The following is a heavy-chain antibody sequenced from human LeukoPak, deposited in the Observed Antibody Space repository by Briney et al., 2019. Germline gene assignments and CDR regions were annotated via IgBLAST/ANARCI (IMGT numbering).Heavy chain of an antibody. CDR1: GDSISSYY. CDR2: IYYSGST. J-gene: IGHJ4*02. V-gene: IGHV4-59*01. Sequence: SETLSLTCTVSGDSISSYYWSWIRQPPGKGLEWTGYIYYSGSTNYNPSLKSRVTISVDTSKNQFSLKLSSVTAADTAVYYCVREWGAVGPINYWGQGTLVTVSS. CDR3: VREWGAVGPINY. D-gene: IGHD3-16*01.